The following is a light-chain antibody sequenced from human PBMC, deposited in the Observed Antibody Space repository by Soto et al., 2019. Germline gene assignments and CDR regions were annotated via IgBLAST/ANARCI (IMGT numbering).Light chain of an antibody. Sequence: EIVLTQSPGTLSLSAGERATLSWRASQSVSSSYLAWYQQKPGQAPRPLIYGASSRATGIPDRFSGSGSGTDFTITISRLEPEDFAVYYCQQYGSSLAWTFGQGTKVDI. V-gene: IGKV3-20*01. CDR3: QQYGSSLAWT. CDR1: QSVSSSY. J-gene: IGKJ1*01. CDR2: GAS.